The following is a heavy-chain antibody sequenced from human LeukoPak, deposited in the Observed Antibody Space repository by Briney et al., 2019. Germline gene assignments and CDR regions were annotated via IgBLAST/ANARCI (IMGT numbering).Heavy chain of an antibody. J-gene: IGHJ3*02. D-gene: IGHD6-13*01. V-gene: IGHV4-59*08. CDR2: IYYSGST. CDR3: ARRTPKRYSSSWYGYDAFDI. Sequence: SETLSLTCTVSGGSISSYYWSWIRQPPGKGLEWIGYIYYSGSTNYNPSLKSRVTISVDTSKNQFSLKLSSVTAADTAVYYCARRTPKRYSSSWYGYDAFDIWGQGTMVTVSS. CDR1: GGSISSYY.